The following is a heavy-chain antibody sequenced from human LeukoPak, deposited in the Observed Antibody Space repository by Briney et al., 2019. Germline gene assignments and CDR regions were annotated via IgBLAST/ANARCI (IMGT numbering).Heavy chain of an antibody. Sequence: SETLSLTCTVSAYSIRSGYYWGWIRQPPGKGLEWIASIYHSGSTYYNPSLKSRVTISVDTSKNQFSLKLTSVTAAVTAVYYCARVLYYDVLTGYYINGWFDPWGQGTLVTVSS. CDR1: AYSIRSGYY. D-gene: IGHD3-9*01. V-gene: IGHV4-38-2*02. J-gene: IGHJ5*02. CDR3: ARVLYYDVLTGYYINGWFDP. CDR2: IYHSGST.